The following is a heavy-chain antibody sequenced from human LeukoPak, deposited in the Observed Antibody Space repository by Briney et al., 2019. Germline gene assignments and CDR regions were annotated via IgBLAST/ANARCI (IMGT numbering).Heavy chain of an antibody. V-gene: IGHV1-2*02. CDR2: INPNSGGT. J-gene: IGHJ3*02. Sequence: ASVKVSCKASGYTFTGYYMHWVRQAPGQGLEWMGWINPNSGGTNYAQKFQGRVTMTRDTSISTAYMELSRLRSDDTAVYYCATPFHCSSTSCYTWVDAFDIWGQGTMVTVSS. CDR1: GYTFTGYY. CDR3: ATPFHCSSTSCYTWVDAFDI. D-gene: IGHD2-2*02.